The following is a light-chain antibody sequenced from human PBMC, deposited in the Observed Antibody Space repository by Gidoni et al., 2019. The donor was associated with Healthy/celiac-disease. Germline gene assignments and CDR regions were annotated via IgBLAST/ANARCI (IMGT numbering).Light chain of an antibody. CDR3: QQYNNWPPWT. V-gene: IGKV3-15*01. Sequence: EIVMTQSPATLSVSPGARATLSCRASQSGSSNLAWYQQKPGQAPRLLIYGASTRATGIPARFSGSRSGTEFTLTISSLQSGDFAVYYCQQYNNWPPWTFGQGTKVEIK. CDR1: QSGSSN. J-gene: IGKJ1*01. CDR2: GAS.